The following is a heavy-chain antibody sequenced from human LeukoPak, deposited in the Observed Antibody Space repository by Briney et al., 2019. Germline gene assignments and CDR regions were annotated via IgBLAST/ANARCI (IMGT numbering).Heavy chain of an antibody. Sequence: GGSLRLSCAASVFTFSSYSMNWVRQAPGKGLEWVSSISSSSSYIYYADSVKGRFTISRDNAKNSLYLQMNSLRAEDTAVYYCARDEYSYGSTPHDYWGQGTLVTVSS. CDR3: ARDEYSYGSTPHDY. J-gene: IGHJ4*02. D-gene: IGHD5-18*01. V-gene: IGHV3-21*01. CDR2: ISSSSSYI. CDR1: VFTFSSYS.